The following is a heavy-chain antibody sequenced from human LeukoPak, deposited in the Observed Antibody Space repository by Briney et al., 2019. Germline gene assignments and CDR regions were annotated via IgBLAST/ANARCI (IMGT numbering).Heavy chain of an antibody. D-gene: IGHD4-23*01. CDR3: ARDLDYGGIPTGGMDV. J-gene: IGHJ6*02. Sequence: GGSLRLSCAASGFTVSSNYMSWVRQAPGKGLEWVSVIYSGGSTYYADSVKGRFTISRDNSKNTLYLQMNSLRAEDTAVYYCARDLDYGGIPTGGMDVWGQGTTVTVSS. CDR2: IYSGGST. V-gene: IGHV3-66*01. CDR1: GFTVSSNY.